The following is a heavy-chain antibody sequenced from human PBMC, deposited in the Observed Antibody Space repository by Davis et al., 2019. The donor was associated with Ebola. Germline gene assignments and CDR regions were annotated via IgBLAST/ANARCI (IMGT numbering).Heavy chain of an antibody. CDR1: GYTFTSYG. V-gene: IGHV1-18*04. D-gene: IGHD4-23*01. J-gene: IGHJ4*02. CDR3: ARELSGGNFRFDY. Sequence: ASVKVSCKASGYTFTSYGISWVRQAPGQGLEWMGWISAYNGNTNYAQKLQGRVTMTTDTSTSTAYMELSRLRSDDTAIYYCARELSGGNFRFDYWGQGTLVTVSS. CDR2: ISAYNGNT.